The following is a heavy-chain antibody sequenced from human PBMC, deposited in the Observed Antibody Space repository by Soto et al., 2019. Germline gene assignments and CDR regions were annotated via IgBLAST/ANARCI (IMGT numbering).Heavy chain of an antibody. CDR3: GRGIRGGGYDSLVGY. D-gene: IGHD3-22*01. Sequence: QVQLVQSGAEVKKPGASVKVSCKASGYTFTSYGISWVRQAPGQGLEWMGWISAYNGNTNYAQKLQGRVTMTTDTSTRTADMELRSLGSDDTAVYYWGRGIRGGGYDSLVGYWGQGTLVTVSS. CDR2: ISAYNGNT. V-gene: IGHV1-18*04. J-gene: IGHJ4*02. CDR1: GYTFTSYG.